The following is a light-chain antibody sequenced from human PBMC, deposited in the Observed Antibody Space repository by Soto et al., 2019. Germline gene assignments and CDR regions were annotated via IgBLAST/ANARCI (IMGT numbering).Light chain of an antibody. CDR2: DVS. J-gene: IGLJ2*01. CDR3: SSYTSSSTLVI. V-gene: IGLV2-14*01. CDR1: SSDVGGYNY. Sequence: QAVVTQPASVSGSPGQSITISCTGTSSDVGGYNYVSWYQQHPGKAPKLMIFDVSNRPSGVSNRFSASKSGNTASLTISGLQAEDEADYYCSSYTSSSTLVIFGGGTKLTVL.